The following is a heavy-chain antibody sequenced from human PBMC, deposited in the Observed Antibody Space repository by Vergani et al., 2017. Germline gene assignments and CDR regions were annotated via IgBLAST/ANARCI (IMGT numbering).Heavy chain of an antibody. J-gene: IGHJ4*02. CDR1: GFTFSSYA. V-gene: IGHV3-30-3*01. CDR2: ISYDGSNK. Sequence: QVQLVESGGGVVQPGRSLRLSCAASGFTFSSYAMHWVRQAPGKGLEWVAVISYDGSNKYYADSVKGRFTISRDNSKNTLYLQMNSLRAEDTAVYYCARDRAYYGSGTYWGQGTLVTVSS. D-gene: IGHD3-10*01. CDR3: ARDRAYYGSGTY.